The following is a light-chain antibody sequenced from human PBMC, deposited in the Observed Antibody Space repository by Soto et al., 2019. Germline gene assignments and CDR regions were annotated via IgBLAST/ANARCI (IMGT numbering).Light chain of an antibody. J-gene: IGLJ2*01. CDR1: SSDVGGYNY. Sequence: QSALTQPASVSGSPGQSITISCTGTSSDVGGYNYVSWYQQHPGKAPKLMIYDVSNRPSGVSNRFSGSKSGNTASLTISGLQAEVEADYYCSSYTSSSTLGVFGGGTQLTVL. CDR3: SSYTSSSTLGV. V-gene: IGLV2-14*01. CDR2: DVS.